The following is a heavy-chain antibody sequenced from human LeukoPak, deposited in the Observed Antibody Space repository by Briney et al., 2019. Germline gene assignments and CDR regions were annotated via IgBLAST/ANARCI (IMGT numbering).Heavy chain of an antibody. D-gene: IGHD1-26*01. J-gene: IGHJ4*02. V-gene: IGHV4-34*01. Sequence: SETLSLTFTVSGGSISSSYSWGWIRQPPGKGLEWIGEINHSGSTNYNPSLKSRVTISVDTSKNQFSLKLSSVTAADTAVYYCARRGGSGSYLTWTHWGQGTLVTVSS. CDR3: ARRGGSGSYLTWTH. CDR2: INHSGST. CDR1: GGSISSSYS.